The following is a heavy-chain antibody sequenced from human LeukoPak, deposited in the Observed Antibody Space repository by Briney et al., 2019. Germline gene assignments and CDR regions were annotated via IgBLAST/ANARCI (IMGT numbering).Heavy chain of an antibody. D-gene: IGHD3-16*02. J-gene: IGHJ4*02. V-gene: IGHV3-48*03. CDR3: ARDNSLYY. Sequence: GGSLRLSCAVSGFTFTNYEMNWVRQAPGKGLEWISYISSIDATIYYADSVKGRFTISRDNAKNSLYLQMNSLRAEDTAVYYCARDNSLYYWGQGTLVTVSS. CDR2: ISSIDATI. CDR1: GFTFTNYE.